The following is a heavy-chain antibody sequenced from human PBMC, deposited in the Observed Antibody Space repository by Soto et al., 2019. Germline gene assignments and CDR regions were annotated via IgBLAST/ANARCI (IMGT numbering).Heavy chain of an antibody. CDR2: IVPIVDTS. J-gene: IGHJ4*02. D-gene: IGHD5-12*01. CDR3: VRVVAIPGYPDN. V-gene: IGHV1-69*12. Sequence: QVQLVQSGAEVRQPASSVKVSCKTSGGTFSSYAISWVRQAPGQGLEWMGGIVPIVDTSTYAQKFQGRVTITADESTSTADMELRSLRSDDTAIYYCVRVVAIPGYPDNWGQRTLGTVSS. CDR1: GGTFSSYA.